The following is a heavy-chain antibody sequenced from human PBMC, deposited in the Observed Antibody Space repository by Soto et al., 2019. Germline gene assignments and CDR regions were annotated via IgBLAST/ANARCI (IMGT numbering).Heavy chain of an antibody. CDR1: GYTFASYG. Sequence: GASVKVSCKASGYTFASYGISWVRQAPGQGLEWMGWISAYNGNTNYAQKLQGRVTMTTDTSTSTAYMELRSLRSDDTAVYYCARDHSIHYDFWSGYYTDLDYWGQGTLVTVSS. CDR2: ISAYNGNT. D-gene: IGHD3-3*01. V-gene: IGHV1-18*01. J-gene: IGHJ4*02. CDR3: ARDHSIHYDFWSGYYTDLDY.